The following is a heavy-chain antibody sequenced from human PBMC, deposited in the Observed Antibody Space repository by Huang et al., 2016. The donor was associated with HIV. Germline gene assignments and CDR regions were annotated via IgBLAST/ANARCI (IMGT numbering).Heavy chain of an antibody. V-gene: IGHV4-30-4*08. Sequence: QVQLQESGPGLVKPSQTLSLTCTVSGDSIRRGGYYWTWIRQSPAKGLEWIGYIYYSGSSDYKPSLKSRVSISIDAFKNRVSLKLKSVTVADTAVYYCARAPATHSVFFYWGQGTLVTVSA. CDR2: IYYSGSS. CDR1: GDSIRRGGYY. CDR3: ARAPATHSVFFY. D-gene: IGHD3-3*01. J-gene: IGHJ4*02.